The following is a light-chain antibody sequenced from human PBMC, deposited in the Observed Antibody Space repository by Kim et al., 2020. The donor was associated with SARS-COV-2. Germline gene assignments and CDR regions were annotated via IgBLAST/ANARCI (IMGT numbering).Light chain of an antibody. CDR3: QQNNAWPLT. Sequence: EIVMTQSPATLSVSPGERATLSCGASQSVSSSLAWYQQKPGQAPRLLIHGASTRATGIPARFSGSGSGTEFTLTINSLQSEDFAVYYCQQNNAWPLTFGGGTKVDIK. CDR2: GAS. J-gene: IGKJ4*01. V-gene: IGKV3-15*01. CDR1: QSVSSS.